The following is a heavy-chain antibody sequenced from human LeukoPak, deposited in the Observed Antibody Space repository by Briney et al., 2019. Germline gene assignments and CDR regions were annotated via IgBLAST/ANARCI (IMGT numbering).Heavy chain of an antibody. V-gene: IGHV1-2*02. CDR1: GYTFTSYD. Sequence: ASVKVSCKASGYTFTSYDINWVRQATGQGLEWMGWMNPNSGGTNYAQKFQGRVTMTRDTSISTAYMELSRLRSDDTAVYYCARDIVVHYYGMDVWGQGTTVTVSS. CDR3: ARDIVVHYYGMDV. D-gene: IGHD1-26*01. J-gene: IGHJ6*02. CDR2: MNPNSGGT.